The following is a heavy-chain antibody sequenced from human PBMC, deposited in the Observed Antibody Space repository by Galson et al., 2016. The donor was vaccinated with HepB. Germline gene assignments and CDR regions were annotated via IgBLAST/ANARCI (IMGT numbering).Heavy chain of an antibody. D-gene: IGHD2/OR15-2a*01. CDR2: TCPRRTGSHYI. V-gene: IGHV3-21*04. J-gene: IGHJ4*02. CDR1: GFTFSTYC. Sequence: SLRLSCAASGFTFSTYCMGWVRQAPGRGLEWVSSTCPRRTGSHYIDYADSVKGRFIVSRDNAKNTLYLEMNSLRAEDTALYYCLHSIDYWGQGTLVTVSS. CDR3: LHSIDY.